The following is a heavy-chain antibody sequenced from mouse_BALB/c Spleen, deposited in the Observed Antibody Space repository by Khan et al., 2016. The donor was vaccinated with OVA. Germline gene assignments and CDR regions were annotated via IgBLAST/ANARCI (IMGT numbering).Heavy chain of an antibody. J-gene: IGHJ4*01. CDR2: IYPYNDDT. D-gene: IGHD1-1*01. V-gene: IGHV1S136*01. Sequence: VQLQQSGPELVKPGASVKMSCKASGYTFTDYVMHWVKQKPGQGLEWIGYIYPYNDDTESTERFKGKATLTLDKSSNTAYMDLSSLTSADSAVYYCARSTTDYYTMGYWGQGTSVTVSS. CDR3: ARSTTDYYTMGY. CDR1: GYTFTDYV.